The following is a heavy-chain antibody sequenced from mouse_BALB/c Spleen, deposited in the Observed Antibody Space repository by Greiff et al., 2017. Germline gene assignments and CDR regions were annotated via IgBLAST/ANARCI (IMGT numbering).Heavy chain of an antibody. V-gene: IGHV14-1*02. CDR2: IDPKNGNT. CDR1: GFNIKDYY. D-gene: IGHD1-1*01. J-gene: IGHJ2*01. CDR3: ARGTVVADY. Sequence: EVQLQESGAELVRPGALVKLSCKASGFNIKDYYMHWVKQRPEQGLEWIGWIDPKNGNTIYDPKFQGKASITADTSSNTAYLQLSSLTSEDTAVYYCARGTVVADYWGQGTTLTVSS.